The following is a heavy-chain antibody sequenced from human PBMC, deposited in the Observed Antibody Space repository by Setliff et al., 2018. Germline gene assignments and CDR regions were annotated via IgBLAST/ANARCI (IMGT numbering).Heavy chain of an antibody. Sequence: SETLSLTCTVSGGSISSSSYYWGWIRQPPGKGLEWIGSIYYSGSTYYNPSLKSRVTIXXDTSKNQFSXXXXXVXAADTAVYYCARERMYYNFWSGYSDYWGQGTLVTVSS. CDR3: ARERMYYNFWSGYSDY. CDR2: IYYSGST. J-gene: IGHJ4*02. CDR1: GGSISSSSYY. D-gene: IGHD3-3*01. V-gene: IGHV4-39*07.